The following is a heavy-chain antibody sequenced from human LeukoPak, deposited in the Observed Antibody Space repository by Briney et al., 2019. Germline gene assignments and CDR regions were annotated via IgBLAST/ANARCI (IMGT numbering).Heavy chain of an antibody. V-gene: IGHV1-69*13. J-gene: IGHJ1*01. D-gene: IGHD3-22*01. Sequence: SVKVSCKASGGTFSSYAISWVRQAPGQGLEWMGGIIPIFGTANYAQKFQGRVTITADESTSTAYMELSSLRSEDTAVYYCARGAYYDSSGCLEYFQHWGQGTLVTVSS. CDR2: IIPIFGTA. CDR1: GGTFSSYA. CDR3: ARGAYYDSSGCLEYFQH.